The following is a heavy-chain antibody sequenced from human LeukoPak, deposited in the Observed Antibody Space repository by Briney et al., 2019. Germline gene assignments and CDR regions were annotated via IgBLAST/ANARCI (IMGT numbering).Heavy chain of an antibody. V-gene: IGHV1-18*01. CDR2: ISPYNGNT. D-gene: IGHD3-10*01. Sequence: ASVKVSCKASGYTFTSYDINWVRQATGQGLEWMGWISPYNGNTNYVQRLQDRVTLTTDTSTNTAYMELRSLRSDDTAVYYCARDLIRGVFGYWGQGTLVTVSS. CDR1: GYTFTSYD. J-gene: IGHJ4*02. CDR3: ARDLIRGVFGY.